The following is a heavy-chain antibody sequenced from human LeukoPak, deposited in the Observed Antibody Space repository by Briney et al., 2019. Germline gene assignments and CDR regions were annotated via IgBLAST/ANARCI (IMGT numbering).Heavy chain of an antibody. V-gene: IGHV3-21*01. J-gene: IGHJ4*02. D-gene: IGHD3-10*01. CDR3: ARDPYYYGSGSPDY. Sequence: KAGGSLRLSCAASGFTFSSYGMSWVRQAPGKGLEWVSSISSSSSYIYYADSVKGRFTISRDNAKNSLYLQMNSLRAEDTAVYYCARDPYYYGSGSPDYWGQGTLVTVSS. CDR1: GFTFSSYG. CDR2: ISSSSSYI.